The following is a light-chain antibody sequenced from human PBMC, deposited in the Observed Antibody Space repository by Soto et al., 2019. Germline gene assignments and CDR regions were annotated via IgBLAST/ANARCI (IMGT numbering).Light chain of an antibody. CDR2: ATF. CDR1: QSISSY. Sequence: DIQLTQSPSSLSASVGDRVTITCRSTQSISSYLHWYQQKPGKAPELLIYATFSLQSGVPSRFSGSGSGTDFTRTISSLQPEDIATYYCQQSYSTLLTFGGGTKGAIE. J-gene: IGKJ4*01. CDR3: QQSYSTLLT. V-gene: IGKV1-39*01.